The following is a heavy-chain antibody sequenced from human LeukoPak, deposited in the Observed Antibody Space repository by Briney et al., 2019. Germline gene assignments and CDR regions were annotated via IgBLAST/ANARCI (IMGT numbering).Heavy chain of an antibody. J-gene: IGHJ4*02. CDR2: INHSGST. CDR1: GGSSSGYY. CDR3: ARGHYYDSSGYGRD. D-gene: IGHD3-22*01. V-gene: IGHV4-34*01. Sequence: PSETLSLTCAVYGGSSSGYYWSWIRQPPGKGLEWIGEINHSGSTNYNPSLKSRVTISVDTSKNQFSLKLSSVTAADTAVYYCARGHYYDSSGYGRDWGQGTLVTVSS.